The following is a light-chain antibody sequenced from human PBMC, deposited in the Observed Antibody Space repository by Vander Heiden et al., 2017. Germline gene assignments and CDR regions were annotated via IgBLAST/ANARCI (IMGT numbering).Light chain of an antibody. CDR1: QSVSSSY. CDR2: GAS. J-gene: IGKJ2*01. Sequence: EIVLTQSPGTLSLSPGERATLSCRASQSVSSSYLAWYQQKPGQAPRLLIYGASSRATGIPDRFSGSGYGTDFTLTISRLEPEDFAVYYCQQYGSSRPYTFGQGTKLEIK. CDR3: QQYGSSRPYT. V-gene: IGKV3-20*01.